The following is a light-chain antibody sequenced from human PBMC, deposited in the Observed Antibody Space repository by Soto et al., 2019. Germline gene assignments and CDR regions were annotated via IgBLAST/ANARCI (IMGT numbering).Light chain of an antibody. CDR2: GAS. V-gene: IGKV3-15*01. CDR1: QSVSSN. J-gene: IGKJ5*01. Sequence: EILMTHSPTTLSVSPRERSTLXXRASQSVSSNLAWYQQKPGKAPRXVIYGASTRATGIPARFSGSGSGTEFTLTISSLQSEDFAVYYCQQYKNWPITFGQGTRLDIK. CDR3: QQYKNWPIT.